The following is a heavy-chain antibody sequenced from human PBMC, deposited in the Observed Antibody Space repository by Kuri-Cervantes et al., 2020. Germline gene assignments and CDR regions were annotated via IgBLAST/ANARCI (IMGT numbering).Heavy chain of an antibody. Sequence: ASVKVSCKASGYTFTSYDINWVRQATGQGLEWMGWMNPNSGNTGYAQKFQGRVTMTRNTSVSTAYMELSSLRSEDTAVYYCARGYSGSFEGFIDYWGQGTLVTVSS. V-gene: IGHV1-8*01. J-gene: IGHJ4*02. CDR2: MNPNSGNT. CDR3: ARGYSGSFEGFIDY. CDR1: GYTFTSYD. D-gene: IGHD1-26*01.